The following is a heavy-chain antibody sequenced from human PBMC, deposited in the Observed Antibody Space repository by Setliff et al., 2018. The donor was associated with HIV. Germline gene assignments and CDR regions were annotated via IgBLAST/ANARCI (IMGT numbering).Heavy chain of an antibody. J-gene: IGHJ6*03. D-gene: IGHD3-3*01. V-gene: IGHV4-61*09. CDR3: ASYYDFWSARQPHYYYMDV. CDR2: MFTSGST. Sequence: KPSETLSLTCTVSGASISSGNYYWGWIRQPAGKGLEWIGHMFTSGSTSYNPSLNSRVTISADPSKNQFSLKVSSVTAADTAVYYCASYYDFWSARQPHYYYMDVWGKGTTVTVSS. CDR1: GASISSGNYY.